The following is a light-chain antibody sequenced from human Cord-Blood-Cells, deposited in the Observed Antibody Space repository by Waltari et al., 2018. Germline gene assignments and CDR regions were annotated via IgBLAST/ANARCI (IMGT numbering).Light chain of an antibody. CDR2: DAS. CDR1: QRVSSY. J-gene: IGKJ3*01. V-gene: IGKV3-11*01. Sequence: EIVLTQSPATLSLSPGERATLSCRASQRVSSYLAWYQQKPGQAPRLHIYDASNRATGIPARFSGSGSGTDFTLTISSLEPEDFAVYYCQQRSNCLFTFGPGTKV. CDR3: QQRSNCLFT.